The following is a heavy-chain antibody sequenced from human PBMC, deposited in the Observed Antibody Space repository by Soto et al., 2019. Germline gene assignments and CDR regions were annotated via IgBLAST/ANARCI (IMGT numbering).Heavy chain of an antibody. CDR2: TRNKANSYTT. V-gene: IGHV3-72*01. Sequence: GGSLRLSCAASGFTFSDHYMDWVRQAPGKGLEWVGRTRNKANSYTTEYAASVKGRFTISRDDSKNSLYLQMNSLKTEDTAVYYCARGQYYYDSSGYYYLDYWGQGTLVTVSS. D-gene: IGHD3-22*01. CDR1: GFTFSDHY. J-gene: IGHJ4*02. CDR3: ARGQYYYDSSGYYYLDY.